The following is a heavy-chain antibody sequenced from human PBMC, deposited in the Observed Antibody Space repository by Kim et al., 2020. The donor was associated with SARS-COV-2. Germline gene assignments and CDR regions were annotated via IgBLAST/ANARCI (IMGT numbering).Heavy chain of an antibody. Sequence: YADAWKGRFTVSRDNSKNTLYLQMNSLRAEDTAVYYCAKERFWSGYFDYWGQGTLVTVSS. V-gene: IGHV3-23*01. J-gene: IGHJ4*02. CDR3: AKERFWSGYFDY. D-gene: IGHD3-3*01.